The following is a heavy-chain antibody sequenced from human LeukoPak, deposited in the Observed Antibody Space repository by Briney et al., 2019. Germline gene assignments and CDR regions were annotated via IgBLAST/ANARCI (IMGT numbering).Heavy chain of an antibody. Sequence: PSETESLTCTVSGGSISSGDYYWSWIRQPPGKGLEWIGYIYYSGSTYYNPSLKSRVTISVDTSKNQFSLKLSSVTAADTAVYYCARGGGYGPFDYWGQGTLVTVSS. D-gene: IGHD5-18*01. CDR3: ARGGGYGPFDY. CDR1: GGSISSGDYY. J-gene: IGHJ4*02. V-gene: IGHV4-30-4*08. CDR2: IYYSGST.